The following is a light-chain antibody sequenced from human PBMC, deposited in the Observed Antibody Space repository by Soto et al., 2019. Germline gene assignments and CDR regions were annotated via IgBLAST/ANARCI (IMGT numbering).Light chain of an antibody. Sequence: EIVLTQSPGTLSLSPGERATLSCWASQSISSTYLAWYQQKPGRAPRLLIYAASSRATGIPDRFSGSGSGTGFTLTISRLEPEDFAVYYCQHYYRSPVTFGGGTKVDIK. CDR1: QSISSTY. CDR2: AAS. V-gene: IGKV3-20*01. CDR3: QHYYRSPVT. J-gene: IGKJ4*02.